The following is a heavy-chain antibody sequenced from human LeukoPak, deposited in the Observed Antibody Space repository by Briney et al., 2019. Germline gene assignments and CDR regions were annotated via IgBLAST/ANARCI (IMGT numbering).Heavy chain of an antibody. CDR2: ISSSSSTI. D-gene: IGHD4-17*01. Sequence: GGSPRLSRAVSGFTFSSDSMNSVPESPGKGVGWGSYISSSSSTIYYADSVKGRVTISRDNTKNSLYLQMNSLRDEDTAEYYCARGNGDVRYYYGMDVWGQGTTVTVSS. CDR3: ARGNGDVRYYYGMDV. V-gene: IGHV3-48*02. CDR1: GFTFSSDS. J-gene: IGHJ6*02.